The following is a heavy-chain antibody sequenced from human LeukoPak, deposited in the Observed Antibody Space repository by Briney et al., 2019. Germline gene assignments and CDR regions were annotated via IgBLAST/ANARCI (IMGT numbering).Heavy chain of an antibody. V-gene: IGHV4-30-4*01. CDR3: ARSRVRSFDY. CDR1: GGSISSGDYF. CDR2: TYNSGST. D-gene: IGHD3-3*01. J-gene: IGHJ4*02. Sequence: KPSETLSLTCSVSGGSISSGDYFWSCIRQPPGKGLEWIGYTYNSGSTYYNPSLKSRVTISEDTSKNQFSLKLTSVTAADTAVYYCARSRVRSFDYWGQGTLVTVSS.